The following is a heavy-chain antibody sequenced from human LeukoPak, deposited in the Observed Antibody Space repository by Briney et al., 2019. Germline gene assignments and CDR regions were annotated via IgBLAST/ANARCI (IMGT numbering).Heavy chain of an antibody. V-gene: IGHV3-23*01. CDR2: IIDSVDIT. D-gene: IGHD3-16*01. J-gene: IGHJ6*03. Sequence: GGSLRLSCAASGFTFSSYAMSWVRQAPGKGLEWVSGIIDSVDITYYANSVKGRFTISRDNSKNTLYLQMNSLRAEDTAVYYCAKLGGQEVYNYYVGVWGKGTTVAVSS. CDR1: GFTFSSYA. CDR3: AKLGGQEVYNYYVGV.